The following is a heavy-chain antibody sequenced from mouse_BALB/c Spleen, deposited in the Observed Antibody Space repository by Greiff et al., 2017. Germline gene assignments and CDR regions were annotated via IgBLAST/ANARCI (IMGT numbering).Heavy chain of an antibody. CDR2: ISSGGSYT. CDR3: TSSFIGYFDY. D-gene: IGHD1-1*01. V-gene: IGHV5-6-4*01. J-gene: IGHJ2*01. Sequence: EVKLMESGGGLVKPGGSLKLSCAASGFTFSSYTMSWVRQTPEKRLEWVATISSGGSYTYYPDSVKGRFTISRDNAKNTLYLQMSSLKSEDTAMYYCTSSFIGYFDYWGQGTTLTVSS. CDR1: GFTFSSYT.